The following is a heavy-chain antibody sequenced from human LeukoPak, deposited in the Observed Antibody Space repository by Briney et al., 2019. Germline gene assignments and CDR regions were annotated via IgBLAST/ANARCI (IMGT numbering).Heavy chain of an antibody. Sequence: PGGSLRLSCAASGFTVSSNYMSWVRRAPGKGLEGVSVIYSGGRTYYADSVKGRLTISRDNSKNTLYLQMNSLRAEDTAVYYCATLGYCSSTSCRGDYWGQGTLVTVSS. CDR3: ATLGYCSSTSCRGDY. J-gene: IGHJ4*02. CDR2: IYSGGRT. CDR1: GFTVSSNY. V-gene: IGHV3-53*01. D-gene: IGHD2-2*01.